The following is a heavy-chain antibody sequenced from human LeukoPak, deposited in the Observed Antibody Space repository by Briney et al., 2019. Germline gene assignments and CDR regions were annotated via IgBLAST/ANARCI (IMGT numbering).Heavy chain of an antibody. CDR1: GYTFTSYD. CDR3: ARDNNWNSRRRGNFDY. V-gene: IGHV1-69*05. Sequence: SVKVSCKASGYTFTSYDISWVRQAPGQGLEWMGGIIPIFGTANYAQKFQGRVTITTDESTSTAYMELSSLRSEDTAVYYCARDNNWNSRRRGNFDYWGQGTLVTVSS. J-gene: IGHJ4*02. CDR2: IIPIFGTA. D-gene: IGHD1-7*01.